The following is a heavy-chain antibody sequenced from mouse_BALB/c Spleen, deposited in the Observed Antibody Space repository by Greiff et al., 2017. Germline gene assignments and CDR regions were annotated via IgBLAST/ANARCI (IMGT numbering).Heavy chain of an antibody. CDR2: ISSGGGST. CDR3: ARPYDYDVMDY. Sequence: EVKLVESGGGLVKPGGSLKLSCAASGFAFSSYDMSWVRQTPEKRLEWVAYISSGGGSTYYPDTVKGRFTISRDNAKNTLYLQMSSLKSEDTAMYYCARPYDYDVMDYWGQGTSVTVSS. D-gene: IGHD6-5*01. J-gene: IGHJ4*01. V-gene: IGHV5-12-1*01. CDR1: GFAFSSYD.